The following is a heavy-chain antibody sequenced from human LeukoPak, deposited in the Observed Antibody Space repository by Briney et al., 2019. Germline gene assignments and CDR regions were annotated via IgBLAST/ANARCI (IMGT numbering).Heavy chain of an antibody. V-gene: IGHV3-74*01. Sequence: PGGSLRLSCAASGFTFSSYWMHWVRQAPGKGLVWVLRINSDGSSTSYADSVKGRFTISRDNAKNTLYLQMNSLRAEDTAVYYCARASAYYDSSGYGDYWGQGTLVTVSS. D-gene: IGHD3-22*01. J-gene: IGHJ4*02. CDR1: GFTFSSYW. CDR2: INSDGSST. CDR3: ARASAYYDSSGYGDY.